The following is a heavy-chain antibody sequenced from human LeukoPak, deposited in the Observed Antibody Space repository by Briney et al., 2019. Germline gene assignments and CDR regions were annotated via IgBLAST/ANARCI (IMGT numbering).Heavy chain of an antibody. V-gene: IGHV4-34*01. Sequence: SETLSLTCAVYGGSFSGYYWSWIRQPPGKGLEWIGEINHSGSTNYNPSLKSRVTISVDTSKNQFSLKLSSVTAADMAVYYCARGYYDYSNWFDPWGQGTLVTVSS. CDR2: INHSGST. D-gene: IGHD4-11*01. CDR3: ARGYYDYSNWFDP. CDR1: GGSFSGYY. J-gene: IGHJ5*02.